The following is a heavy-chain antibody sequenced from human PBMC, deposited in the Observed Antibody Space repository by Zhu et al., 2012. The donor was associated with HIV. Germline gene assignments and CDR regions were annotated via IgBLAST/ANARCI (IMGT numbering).Heavy chain of an antibody. J-gene: IGHJ4*02. Sequence: QVQLQESGPGLVKPSETLSLTCTVSGGSISTSNYYWGWVRQPPGKGLEWIGTRYHSGSTYYTPSLESRVTISIDTSRNQFSLSLYSVTAADTAIYYCARARGDFIVVGPPXSWGQGTLVTVSS. CDR3: ARARGDFIVVGPPXS. CDR2: RYHSGST. CDR1: GGSISTSNYY. D-gene: IGHD3-22*01. V-gene: IGHV4-39*07.